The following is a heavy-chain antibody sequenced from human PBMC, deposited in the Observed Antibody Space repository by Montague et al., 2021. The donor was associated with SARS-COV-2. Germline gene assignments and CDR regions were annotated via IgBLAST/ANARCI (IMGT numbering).Heavy chain of an antibody. Sequence: SETLSLTCAVHGGSFSGYLWSWIRQPPGKGLEWIGQINHSGNTNYNPSLMSRVTISVDMSKSQFSLKLSSVTAADTAVYYCVRGGSSSSGVYWGQGTLVTVSS. CDR1: GGSFSGYL. CDR3: VRGGSSSSGVY. V-gene: IGHV4-34*01. J-gene: IGHJ4*02. D-gene: IGHD6-6*01. CDR2: INHSGNT.